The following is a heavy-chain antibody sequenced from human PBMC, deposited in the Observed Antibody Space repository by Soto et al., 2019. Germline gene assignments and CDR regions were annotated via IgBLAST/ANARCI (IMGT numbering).Heavy chain of an antibody. CDR2: ISYDGSNK. J-gene: IGHJ5*02. V-gene: IGHV3-30*18. Sequence: GGSLRLSCAASGFTFSSYGMHWVRQAPGKGLEWVAVISYDGSNKYYADSVKGRFTISRDNSKSTLYLQMNSLRAEDTAVYYCAKDRSRGIAAAGTSFSWFDPWGQGTLVTVSS. CDR1: GFTFSSYG. CDR3: AKDRSRGIAAAGTSFSWFDP. D-gene: IGHD6-13*01.